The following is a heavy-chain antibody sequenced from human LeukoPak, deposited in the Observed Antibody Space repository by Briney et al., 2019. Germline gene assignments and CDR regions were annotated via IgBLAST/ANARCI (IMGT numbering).Heavy chain of an antibody. CDR1: GVTFSSYW. CDR2: INSDGSST. Sequence: GGSLRLSCAASGVTFSSYWMHWDRQAPGKGLVWVSRINSDGSSTSYADSVKGRFTISRDNAKNTLYLQMNSLRAEDTAVYYCARDPAAAGYYYYYYYMDVWGKGTTVTVSS. J-gene: IGHJ6*03. D-gene: IGHD6-13*01. CDR3: ARDPAAAGYYYYYYYMDV. V-gene: IGHV3-74*01.